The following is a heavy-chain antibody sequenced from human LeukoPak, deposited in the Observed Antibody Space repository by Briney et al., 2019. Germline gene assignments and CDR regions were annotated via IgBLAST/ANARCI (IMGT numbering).Heavy chain of an antibody. CDR3: ARGRLDGYYFDY. CDR1: GGSFSGYY. J-gene: IGHJ4*02. Sequence: PSETLSLTCAVYGGSFSGYYWTWIRQPPRMGLEWIGEIHYSGATSYKPSLKSRATISGDTSKNQFSLNLRSVTGTDTAVYYCARGRLDGYYFDYGGEGALATVSS. CDR2: IHYSGAT. V-gene: IGHV4-34*01. D-gene: IGHD1-1*01.